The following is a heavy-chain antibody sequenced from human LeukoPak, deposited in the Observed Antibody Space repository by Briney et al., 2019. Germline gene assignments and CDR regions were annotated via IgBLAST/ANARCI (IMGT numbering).Heavy chain of an antibody. V-gene: IGHV4-34*01. CDR3: ARRLRYARGWFDP. Sequence: SETLSLTCAVYGGSFSGYYWSWIRQPPGKGLEWIGEINHSGSTNYNPSLKSRVTISVDTSKNQFSLKLSSVTAADTAVYYCARRLRYARGWFDPWGQGTLVTVSS. CDR2: INHSGST. CDR1: GGSFSGYY. D-gene: IGHD1-1*01. J-gene: IGHJ5*02.